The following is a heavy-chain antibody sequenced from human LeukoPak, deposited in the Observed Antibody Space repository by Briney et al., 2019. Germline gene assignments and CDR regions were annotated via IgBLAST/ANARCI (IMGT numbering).Heavy chain of an antibody. D-gene: IGHD3-10*01. CDR3: ARATPTMVRGVINY. CDR2: INSDGSST. CDR1: GFTFSSYW. V-gene: IGHV3-74*01. J-gene: IGHJ4*02. Sequence: PGGSLRLSCAAFGFTFSSYWMHWVRQAPGKGLVWVSRINSDGSSTSYADSVKGRFTISRDNAKNTLYLQMNSLRAEDTAVYYCARATPTMVRGVINYWGQGTLVTVSS.